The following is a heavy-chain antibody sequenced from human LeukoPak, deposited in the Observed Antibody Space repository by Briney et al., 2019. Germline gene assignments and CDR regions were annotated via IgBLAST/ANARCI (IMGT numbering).Heavy chain of an antibody. D-gene: IGHD2-21*01. Sequence: SSETLSLTCTVSGYSISSGYYWGWIRQPPGKGLEWIGIINHSGSTYYNPSLLSRVSISIDTSKNHFSLNLTSVTAADTAKYFCARTHCGGGSCPRGWFDPWGQGILVTVSS. V-gene: IGHV4-38-2*02. CDR3: ARTHCGGGSCPRGWFDP. J-gene: IGHJ5*02. CDR1: GYSISSGYY. CDR2: INHSGST.